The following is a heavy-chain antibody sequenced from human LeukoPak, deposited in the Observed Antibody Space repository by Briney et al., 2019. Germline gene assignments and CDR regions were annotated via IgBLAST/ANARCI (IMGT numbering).Heavy chain of an antibody. Sequence: GESLKISCKGSGYSFTSYWIGWVRQMPGKGLEWMGIIYPGDSDTRYSPSFQGQVTISADKSISTAYLQWSSLKASDTAMYYCARQLAPDIVVVSAAIGWFDPWGQGTLVTVSS. CDR3: ARQLAPDIVVVSAAIGWFDP. CDR2: IYPGDSDT. CDR1: GYSFTSYW. D-gene: IGHD2-2*01. J-gene: IGHJ5*02. V-gene: IGHV5-51*01.